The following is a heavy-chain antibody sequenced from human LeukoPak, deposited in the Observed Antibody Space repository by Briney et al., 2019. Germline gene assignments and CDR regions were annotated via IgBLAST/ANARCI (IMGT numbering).Heavy chain of an antibody. D-gene: IGHD3-10*01. V-gene: IGHV3-66*01. CDR2: IYSGGST. CDR3: ARDLWFGELLPMDV. Sequence: PGGSLRLSCADSGFTLSSNYMRWVRPAPGKGLEWVSVIYSGGSTYYADSVKGRFTISRDNSKNTLYLQMNSLRAEDTTVYYCARDLWFGELLPMDVWGKGTMVTISS. J-gene: IGHJ6*03. CDR1: GFTLSSNY.